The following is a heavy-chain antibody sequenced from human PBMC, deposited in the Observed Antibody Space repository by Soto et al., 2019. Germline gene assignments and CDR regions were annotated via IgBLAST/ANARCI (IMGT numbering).Heavy chain of an antibody. J-gene: IGHJ5*02. CDR2: IYSGGST. CDR1: GFTVSSNY. V-gene: IGHV3-53*02. Sequence: EVQLVETGGGLIQPGGSLRLSCAASGFTVSSNYMSWVRQAPGKGLEWVSAIYSGGSTYYADSVKGRFTISRDNSKNTLYLQMNSLGAEDTAVYYCARHYYDSSGYYSSGWFDPWGQGTLGTVSS. CDR3: ARHYYDSSGYYSSGWFDP. D-gene: IGHD3-22*01.